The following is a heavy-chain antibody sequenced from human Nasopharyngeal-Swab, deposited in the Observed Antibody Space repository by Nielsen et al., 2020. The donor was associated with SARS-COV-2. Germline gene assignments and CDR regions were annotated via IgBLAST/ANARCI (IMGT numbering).Heavy chain of an antibody. CDR1: GFTFSSYG. Sequence: GESLKISCAASGFTFSSYGMHWARQAPGKGLEWVAVISYDGSNKYYADSVKGRFTISRDNSKNTLYLQMNSLRAEDTAVYYCAKTVEYYGSGEGYYGMDVWGQGTTVTVSS. V-gene: IGHV3-30*18. J-gene: IGHJ6*02. CDR2: ISYDGSNK. CDR3: AKTVEYYGSGEGYYGMDV. D-gene: IGHD3-10*01.